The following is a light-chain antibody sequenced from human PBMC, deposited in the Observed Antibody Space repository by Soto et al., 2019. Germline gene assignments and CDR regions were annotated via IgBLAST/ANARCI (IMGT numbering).Light chain of an antibody. V-gene: IGKV3-20*01. Sequence: EIVLTQSPGTLSLSPGERATLSCRASQSVSSSYLAWYQQKPGQAPRLLIYGASSRATVIPDRFSGSESGTDFTLTISRLEPEDFAVYYCQQYGSSPFTFGPGTKVDIK. J-gene: IGKJ3*01. CDR1: QSVSSSY. CDR2: GAS. CDR3: QQYGSSPFT.